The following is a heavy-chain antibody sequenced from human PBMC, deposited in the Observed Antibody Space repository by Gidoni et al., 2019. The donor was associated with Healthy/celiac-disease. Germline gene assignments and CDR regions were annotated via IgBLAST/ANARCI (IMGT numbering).Heavy chain of an antibody. CDR1: GFTFSSYA. Sequence: EVQLLESGGGLVQPGGSLRLSCAASGFTFSSYAMSWVRQAPGKGLEWVSAISGSGGSTYYADAVKGRFTISRDNSKNTLYLQMNSLRAEDTAVYYCAKDQGENSHFDYWGQGTLVTVSS. CDR3: AKDQGENSHFDY. J-gene: IGHJ4*02. D-gene: IGHD2-15*01. CDR2: ISGSGGST. V-gene: IGHV3-23*01.